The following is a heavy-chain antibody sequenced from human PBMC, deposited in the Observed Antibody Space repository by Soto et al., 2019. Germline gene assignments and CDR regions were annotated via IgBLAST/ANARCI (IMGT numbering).Heavy chain of an antibody. CDR1: GYSFTSYW. CDR2: IYPGDSDT. V-gene: IGHV5-51*01. CDR3: ASHPRPSSKEHGMDV. D-gene: IGHD1-1*01. Sequence: GESLKISCKGSGYSFTSYWIGWVLQIPWKGLEWMGIIYPGDSDTRYSPSFQGQVTISADKSISTAYLQWSSLKASDTAMYYCASHPRPSSKEHGMDVCGKGT. J-gene: IGHJ6*04.